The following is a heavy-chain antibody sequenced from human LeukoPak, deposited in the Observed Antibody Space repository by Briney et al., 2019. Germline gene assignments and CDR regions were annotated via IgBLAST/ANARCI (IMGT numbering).Heavy chain of an antibody. CDR2: IYRDGST. CDR3: ARGPITILGVTPHMDV. Sequence: SETLSLTCTVSGGSISSYYWTWIRQPAGKGLEWIGRIYRDGSTNYNPSLKSRVTMSLYTSKNQFSLKLSSVTAADTAVFYCARGPITILGVTPHMDVWGKGTTVTVSS. J-gene: IGHJ6*03. V-gene: IGHV4-4*07. CDR1: GGSISSYY. D-gene: IGHD3-3*01.